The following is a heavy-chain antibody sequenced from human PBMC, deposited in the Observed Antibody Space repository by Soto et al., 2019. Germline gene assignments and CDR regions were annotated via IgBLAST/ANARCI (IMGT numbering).Heavy chain of an antibody. CDR3: AKDQGGYSSSWYVPYYYYYGMDV. Sequence: PGGSLRLSCAASGFTFSSYAMSWVRQAPGKGLEWVSAISGSGGSTYYADSVKGRFTISRDNSKNTLYLQMNGLRAEDTAVYYCAKDQGGYSSSWYVPYYYYYGMDVWGQGTTVTVSS. CDR2: ISGSGGST. CDR1: GFTFSSYA. D-gene: IGHD6-13*01. J-gene: IGHJ6*02. V-gene: IGHV3-23*01.